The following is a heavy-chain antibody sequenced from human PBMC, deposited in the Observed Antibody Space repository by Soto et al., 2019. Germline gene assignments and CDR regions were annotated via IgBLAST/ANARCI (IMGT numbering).Heavy chain of an antibody. D-gene: IGHD5-12*01. CDR3: WAYTGRPT. J-gene: IGHJ5*02. V-gene: IGHV3-74*03. CDR2: ISGDGSDT. Sequence: EVQLVESGGDLVQPGGSLRLSCVASGFTFSNNWMHWVRQVPGKGLEWVSRISGDGSDTKYADTVKGRFTISRDNAKKTLYLQMNSLRGEDTAVYYCWAYTGRPTWGQGTLVSVSS. CDR1: GFTFSNNW.